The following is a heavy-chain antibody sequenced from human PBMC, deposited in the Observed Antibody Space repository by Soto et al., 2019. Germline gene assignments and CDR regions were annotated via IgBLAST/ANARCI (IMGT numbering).Heavy chain of an antibody. CDR2: IKSKTDGGTT. CDR1: GFTFSNAW. D-gene: IGHD2-21*02. V-gene: IGHV3-15*01. CDR3: TTDSPVVVVTAMVQH. Sequence: VPLVESGGGLVKPGGSLRLSCAASGFTFSNAWMSWVRQAPGKGLEWVGRIKSKTDGGTTDYAAPVKGRFTISRDDSKNTLYLQMNSLKTEDTAVYYCTTDSPVVVVTAMVQHWGQGTLVTVSS. J-gene: IGHJ1*01.